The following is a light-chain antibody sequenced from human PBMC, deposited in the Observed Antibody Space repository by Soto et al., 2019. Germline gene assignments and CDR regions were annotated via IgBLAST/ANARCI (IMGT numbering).Light chain of an antibody. CDR1: QGISDW. CDR3: QQYNSYS. V-gene: IGKV1-5*01. Sequence: DIQMTQSPSTLSASVVDRVAITCRASQGISDWLAWYQQKPGKAPKLLIYDISNLEIGVPSRFSGSGSGTEFTLTISGLQPDDFATYYCQQYNSYSFGQGTKVDIK. CDR2: DIS. J-gene: IGKJ1*01.